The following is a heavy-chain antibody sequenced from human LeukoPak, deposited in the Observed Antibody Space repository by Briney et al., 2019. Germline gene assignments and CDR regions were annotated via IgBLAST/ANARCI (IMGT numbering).Heavy chain of an antibody. CDR3: ARRGPMGSAWGFDY. Sequence: SVKPSCHASGYTFPIYGISWVRQAPGQGLEWMGWISAYYGNTNYAQNIQGRVTMTTDTSTSTAYMELRRLRSDDTAVYYCARRGPMGSAWGFDYWGQGTLVTVSS. CDR2: ISAYYGNT. V-gene: IGHV1-18*01. CDR1: GYTFPIYG. D-gene: IGHD3-10*01. J-gene: IGHJ4*02.